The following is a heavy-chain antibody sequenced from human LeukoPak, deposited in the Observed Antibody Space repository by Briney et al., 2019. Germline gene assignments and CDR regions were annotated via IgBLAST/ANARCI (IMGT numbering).Heavy chain of an antibody. CDR2: ISGSGEST. J-gene: IGHJ4*02. CDR3: AKDAFHDSSGYYSPFDY. V-gene: IGHV3-23*01. D-gene: IGHD3-22*01. CDR1: GFTFSSYA. Sequence: PGGSLRLSCAASGFTFSSYAMSWVRQTPGKGLEWVSLISGSGESTYYADSVKGRFTISRDNSKNTLYLQMNSLRAEDTAVYYCAKDAFHDSSGYYSPFDYWSQGTQVTVSS.